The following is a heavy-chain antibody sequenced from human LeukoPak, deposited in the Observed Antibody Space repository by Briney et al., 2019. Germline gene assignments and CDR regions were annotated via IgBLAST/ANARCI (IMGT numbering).Heavy chain of an antibody. D-gene: IGHD2-2*01. CDR1: GGSISSYY. CDR3: ARSEPNRKVPAAVHFDY. CDR2: IYYSGST. Sequence: NPSETLSLTCTVSGGSISSYYWSWIRQPPGKGLEWIGYIYYSGSTNYNPSPKSRVTISVDTSKNQFSLKLSSVTAADTAVYYCARSEPNRKVPAAVHFDYWGQGTLVTVSS. V-gene: IGHV4-59*01. J-gene: IGHJ4*02.